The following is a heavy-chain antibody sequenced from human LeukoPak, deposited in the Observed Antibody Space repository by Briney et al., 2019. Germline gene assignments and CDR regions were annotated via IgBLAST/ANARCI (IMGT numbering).Heavy chain of an antibody. Sequence: GASVNVSCKTSGYTFTSYYIHWVRQAPGQGLEWMGIMNPNSGSIIYAQKFQGRVTMTRVTSTTTVYMELSSLRSEDTAVYFCAREGSRTGFDPWGQGTLVTVSS. CDR1: GYTFTSYY. CDR3: AREGSRTGFDP. D-gene: IGHD3/OR15-3a*01. J-gene: IGHJ5*02. CDR2: MNPNSGSI. V-gene: IGHV1-46*01.